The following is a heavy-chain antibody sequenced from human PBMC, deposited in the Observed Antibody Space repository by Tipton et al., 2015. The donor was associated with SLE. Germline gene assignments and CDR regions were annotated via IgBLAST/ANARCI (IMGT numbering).Heavy chain of an antibody. J-gene: IGHJ3*02. V-gene: IGHV4-61*02. CDR3: ARDSSVNCSGGSCYSAAFDI. D-gene: IGHD2-15*01. Sequence: TLSLTCTVSGDSISSGGHSWSWIRQPAGKGLEWIGRIYSGGNTNYSPSLKGRVSMSVDTSKNQFSLRLSSVTATDTAVYYCARDSSVNCSGGSCYSAAFDIWGQGTMVTVSS. CDR2: IYSGGNT. CDR1: GDSISSGGHS.